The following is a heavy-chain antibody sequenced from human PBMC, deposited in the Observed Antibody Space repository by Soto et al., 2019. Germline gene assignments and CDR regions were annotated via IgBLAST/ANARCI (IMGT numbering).Heavy chain of an antibody. CDR3: ARALGSGVDNWFGP. D-gene: IGHD3-3*01. Sequence: ASVKVSCKTSGYNFISYCITWVRQAPGQGLEWMGRISGYNGNTDYAQRFQGRVTMTTDTSTSTAYMELRSLRSDDTAVYYCARALGSGVDNWFGPWGQGTLVTVSS. J-gene: IGHJ5*02. V-gene: IGHV1-18*01. CDR2: ISGYNGNT. CDR1: GYNFISYC.